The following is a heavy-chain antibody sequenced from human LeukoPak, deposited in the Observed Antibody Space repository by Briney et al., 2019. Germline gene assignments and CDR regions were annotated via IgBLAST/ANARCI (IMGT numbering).Heavy chain of an antibody. J-gene: IGHJ4*02. CDR2: ISRTSSVI. CDR3: ARDGINWADY. D-gene: IGHD3-16*01. CDR1: GFTFGSFS. Sequence: GGSLRLSCAASGFTFGSFSMNWVRQTPGNGLEWVSYISRTSSVIHYSDSVKGRFTVSRDNDKNSLYLEMNSLRVEDMALYYCARDGINWADYWGQGTLVTVSS. V-gene: IGHV3-48*01.